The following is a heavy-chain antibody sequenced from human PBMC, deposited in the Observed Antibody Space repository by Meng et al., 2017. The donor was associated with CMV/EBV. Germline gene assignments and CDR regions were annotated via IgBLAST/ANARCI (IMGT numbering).Heavy chain of an antibody. D-gene: IGHD4-11*01. J-gene: IGHJ6*02. V-gene: IGHV3-48*04. CDR3: ARDPREDTKTTVTTKRAYYYGMDV. CDR1: GFTCSSDS. Sequence: GESLKISCAASGFTCSSDSMNWVRQAPGKGLEWVSYISSSSSTIYYADSVKGPFTISRDNAKNSLYLQMNSLRAEDTAVYYCARDPREDTKTTVTTKRAYYYGMDVWGQGTTVTVSS. CDR2: ISSSSSTI.